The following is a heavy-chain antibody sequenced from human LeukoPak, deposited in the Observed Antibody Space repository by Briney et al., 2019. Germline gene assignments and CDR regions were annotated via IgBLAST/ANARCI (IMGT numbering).Heavy chain of an antibody. J-gene: IGHJ6*04. CDR3: ATPGSGYDSTLYGMDV. V-gene: IGHV1-8*01. CDR1: GYTFTSYD. D-gene: IGHD5-12*01. CDR2: MNPNSGNT. Sequence: ASVKVSCKASGYTFTSYDINWVRQATGQGLEWMGWMNPNSGNTGYAQKFQGRVTMTRNTSISTAYMELSSLRSEDTAVYYCATPGSGYDSTLYGMDVWGKGTTVTVSS.